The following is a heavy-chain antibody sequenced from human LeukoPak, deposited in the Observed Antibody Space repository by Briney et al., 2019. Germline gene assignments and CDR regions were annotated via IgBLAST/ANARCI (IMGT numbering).Heavy chain of an antibody. D-gene: IGHD3-9*01. V-gene: IGHV3-7*01. CDR3: ATSYDILIGYFGS. Sequence: PGGSLRLSCAASGFTFSSSWMAWVRQAPGKGLEWVGNIKEDGTAKNYVVSVRGRFTVSRDNAKNSLYLQMNSLRGEDTAVYYCATSYDILIGYFGSWGQGTLVTVSS. CDR1: GFTFSSSW. CDR2: IKEDGTAK. J-gene: IGHJ4*02.